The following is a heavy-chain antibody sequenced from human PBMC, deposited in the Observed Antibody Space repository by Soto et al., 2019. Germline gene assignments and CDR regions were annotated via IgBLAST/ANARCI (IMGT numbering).Heavy chain of an antibody. CDR3: ARDIAFDIDY. Sequence: QVHLLQSGAEVQKPGASVKVSCKTSGYTFNDFGITWVRQAPGLGLEWLGWIYSKAGKMNFAPKFQNRVIMTTDTSTSTASMELTSLTFDDSAIYFCARDIAFDIDYWGQGTLVTVS. CDR2: IYSKAGKM. J-gene: IGHJ4*02. CDR1: GYTFNDFG. D-gene: IGHD2-15*01. V-gene: IGHV1-18*01.